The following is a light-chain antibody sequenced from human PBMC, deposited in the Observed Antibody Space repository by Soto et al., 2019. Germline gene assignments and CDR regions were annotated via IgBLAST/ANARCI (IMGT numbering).Light chain of an antibody. CDR3: GTWDTSLFVWV. V-gene: IGLV1-51*01. J-gene: IGLJ3*02. CDR1: NSNIGKNF. Sequence: QSVLTQPPSVSAVPGQTVTISCSGTNSNIGKNFVSWYRQSPGTAPNLLLYDNDKRPSGIPDRFTGSRIDTSATLVISGLQTGDEADYYCGTWDTSLFVWVFGGGTKLTVL. CDR2: DND.